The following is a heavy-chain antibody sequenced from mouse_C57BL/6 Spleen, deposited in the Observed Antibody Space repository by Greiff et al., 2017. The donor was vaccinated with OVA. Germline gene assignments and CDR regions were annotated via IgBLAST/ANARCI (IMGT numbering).Heavy chain of an antibody. CDR3: TSITTVAHYFDY. J-gene: IGHJ2*01. CDR2: IDPEDGDT. Sequence: EVQLQQSGAELVRPGASVKLSCTASGFNIKDYYMHWVKQRPEQGLEWIGRIDPEDGDTEYAPKFQGKATMTADTSANTAYLQLSSLTSEDTAVDYCTSITTVAHYFDYWGQGTTLTVSS. D-gene: IGHD1-1*01. CDR1: GFNIKDYY. V-gene: IGHV14-1*01.